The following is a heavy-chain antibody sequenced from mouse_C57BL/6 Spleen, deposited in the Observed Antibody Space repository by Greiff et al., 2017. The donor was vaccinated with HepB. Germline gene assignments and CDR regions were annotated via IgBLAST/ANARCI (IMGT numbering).Heavy chain of an antibody. V-gene: IGHV1-42*01. CDR1: GYSFTGYY. CDR2: INPSTGGT. J-gene: IGHJ4*01. D-gene: IGHD2-12*01. Sequence: DVKLVESGPELVKPGASVKISCKASGYSFTGYYMNWVKQSPEKSLEWIGEINPSTGGTTYNQKFKAKATLTVDKSSSTAYMQLKSLTSEDSAVYYCATYYSPYYAMDYWGQGTSVTVSS. CDR3: ATYYSPYYAMDY.